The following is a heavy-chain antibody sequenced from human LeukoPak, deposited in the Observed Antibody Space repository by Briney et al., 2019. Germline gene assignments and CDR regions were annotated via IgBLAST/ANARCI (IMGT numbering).Heavy chain of an antibody. J-gene: IGHJ4*02. V-gene: IGHV3-23*01. CDR1: GFTFSDYK. CDR3: AKEPPNYYDSSGYIDY. Sequence: GGSLRLSCAASGFTFSDYKMHWVRQGPGKGLEWVLAISGSGGSTYYADSVKGRFTISRDNSKNTLYLQMNSLRAEDTAVYYCAKEPPNYYDSSGYIDYWGQGTLVTVSS. D-gene: IGHD3-22*01. CDR2: ISGSGGST.